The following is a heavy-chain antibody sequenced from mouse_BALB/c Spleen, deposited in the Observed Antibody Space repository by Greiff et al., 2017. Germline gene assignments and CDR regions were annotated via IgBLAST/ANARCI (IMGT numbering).Heavy chain of an antibody. CDR1: GFTFSSFG. CDR2: LSSGSSTI. J-gene: IGHJ4*01. D-gene: IGHD1-1*01. Sequence: EVKLVESGGGLVQPGGSRKLSCAASGFTFSSFGMHWVRQAPEKGLEWVAYLSSGSSTIYYADTVKGRFTISRDNPKNTLFLQMTSLRSEDTAMYYCARWGYYGSTSYAMDYWGQGTSVTVSS. V-gene: IGHV5-17*02. CDR3: ARWGYYGSTSYAMDY.